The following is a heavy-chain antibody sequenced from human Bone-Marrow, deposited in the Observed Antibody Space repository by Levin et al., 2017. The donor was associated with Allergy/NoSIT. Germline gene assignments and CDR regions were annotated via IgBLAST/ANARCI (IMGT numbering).Heavy chain of an antibody. CDR3: ASLSY. V-gene: IGHV3-66*01. CDR1: GLSVSGHY. J-gene: IGHJ4*02. Sequence: GESLKISCAVSGLSVSGHYISWVRQAPGKKLEWVAAIYSTGIMYYADSLKGRFTISRDTSKDRVYLQMYSLSLEDTAVYYCASLSYWGQGTLVTVSS. CDR2: IYSTGIM.